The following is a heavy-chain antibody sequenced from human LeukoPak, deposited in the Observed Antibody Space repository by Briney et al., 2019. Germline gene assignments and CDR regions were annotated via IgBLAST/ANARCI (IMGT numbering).Heavy chain of an antibody. V-gene: IGHV4-61*02. CDR1: GGSISSGSYY. D-gene: IGHD6-13*01. CDR2: IYTSGSI. Sequence: SETLSLTCTVSGGSISSGSYYWSWIRQPAGKGLEWIGRIYTSGSINYNPSLKSRVTISVDTSKNQFSLKLSSVTAADTAVYYCARLIKGIAAAGTTYWFDPWGQGTLVTVSS. CDR3: ARLIKGIAAAGTTYWFDP. J-gene: IGHJ5*02.